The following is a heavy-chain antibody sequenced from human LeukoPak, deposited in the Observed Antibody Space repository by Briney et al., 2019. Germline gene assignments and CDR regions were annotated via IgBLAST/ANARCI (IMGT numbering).Heavy chain of an antibody. D-gene: IGHD3-9*01. CDR2: ISGSGGST. V-gene: IGHV3-23*01. CDR3: AKVTLYDILTGYDYFDY. J-gene: IGHJ4*02. CDR1: GLTFSSYA. Sequence: GGSLRLSCAASGLTFSSYAMSWVRQAPGKGLEWVSAISGSGGSTYYADSVKGRFTISRDNSKNTLYLQMNSLRAEDTAVYYCAKVTLYDILTGYDYFDYWGQGTLVTVSS.